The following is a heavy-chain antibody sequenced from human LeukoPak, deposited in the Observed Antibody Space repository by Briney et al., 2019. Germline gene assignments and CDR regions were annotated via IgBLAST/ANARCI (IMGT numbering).Heavy chain of an antibody. D-gene: IGHD2-15*01. CDR1: GYTFTGYY. V-gene: IGHV1-46*01. Sequence: ASVKVSCKASGYTFTGYYMYWVRQAPGQGLEWMGIINPSGGSAIYAQKFQGRVTMTRDMSTSTVYMELSSLRSEDTAVYYCARVSSWERWQQLPADYWGQGTLVTVSS. J-gene: IGHJ4*02. CDR2: INPSGGSA. CDR3: ARVSSWERWQQLPADY.